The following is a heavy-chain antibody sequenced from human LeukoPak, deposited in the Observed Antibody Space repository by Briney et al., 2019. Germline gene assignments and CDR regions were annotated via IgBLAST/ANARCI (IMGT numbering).Heavy chain of an antibody. V-gene: IGHV3-20*04. CDR3: ARVAFGYSYGKGDVGRSAFDI. D-gene: IGHD5-18*01. J-gene: IGHJ3*02. Sequence: GGSLRLSCAASGFTFADYGMTRVRQAPGKGLEWVSGINWNGGRTDYADSVKGRFIISRDNAKNSLYLQMNSLRAEDTAVYYCARVAFGYSYGKGDVGRSAFDIWGQGTMVTVSS. CDR1: GFTFADYG. CDR2: INWNGGRT.